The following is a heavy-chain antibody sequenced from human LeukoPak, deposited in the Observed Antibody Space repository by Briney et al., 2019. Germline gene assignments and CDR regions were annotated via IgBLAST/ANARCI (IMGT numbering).Heavy chain of an antibody. J-gene: IGHJ4*02. CDR1: GFTFNTYS. Sequence: QPGGSLRLSRVASGFTFNTYSMNWFRQAPGKGLEWISYISSSSATIYYADSVKGRFTISRDNAKNSLYLQMNSLRAEDTAVYYCARGRDLFDSWGQGTLVIVSS. V-gene: IGHV3-48*04. CDR3: ARGRDLFDS. CDR2: ISSSSATI.